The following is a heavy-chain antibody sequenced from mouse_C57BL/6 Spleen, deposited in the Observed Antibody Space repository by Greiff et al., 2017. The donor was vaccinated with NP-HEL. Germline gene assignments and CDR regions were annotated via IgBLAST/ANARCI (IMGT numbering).Heavy chain of an antibody. CDR3: AREGAAQASFAY. D-gene: IGHD3-2*02. CDR1: GYTFTSYW. Sequence: QVQLKQPGAELVMPGASVKLSCKASGYTFTSYWMHWVKQRPGQGLEWIGEIDPSDSYTNYNQKFKGKSTLTVDKSSSTAYMQLSSLTSEDSAVYYCAREGAAQASFAYWGQGTLVTVSA. J-gene: IGHJ3*01. V-gene: IGHV1-69*01. CDR2: IDPSDSYT.